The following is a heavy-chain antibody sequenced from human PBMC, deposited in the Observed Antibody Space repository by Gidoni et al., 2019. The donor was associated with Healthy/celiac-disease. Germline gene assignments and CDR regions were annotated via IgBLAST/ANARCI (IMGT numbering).Heavy chain of an antibody. D-gene: IGHD6-13*01. CDR2: ISYDGSNK. CDR3: ARDLAAAADRPWASWFDP. J-gene: IGHJ5*02. V-gene: IGHV3-30-3*01. CDR1: GFTFRSYA. Sequence: QVQLVESGGGVVQPGRSLRLSCSDSGFTFRSYALHWVRQAPGKGLEWVAVISYDGSNKYYADSVKGRFTISRDNSKNTLYLQMNSPRAEDTAVYYCARDLAAAADRPWASWFDPWGQGTLVTVSS.